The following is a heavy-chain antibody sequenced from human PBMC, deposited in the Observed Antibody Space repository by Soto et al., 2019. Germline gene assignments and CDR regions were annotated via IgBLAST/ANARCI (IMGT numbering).Heavy chain of an antibody. CDR1: GGSISSGDYY. CDR2: IYYSGST. Sequence: QVQLQESGPGLVKPSQSLSLTCTVSGGSISSGDYYWSWIRQPPGEGLEWIGYIYYSGSTYYNPSLKSRVTISVDTSKNQFSLKLSSVPAADTAVYYCATVGRSGSVSAYYFGMDVWGPGTTVTVSS. D-gene: IGHD3-10*01. CDR3: ATVGRSGSVSAYYFGMDV. V-gene: IGHV4-30-4*01. J-gene: IGHJ6*02.